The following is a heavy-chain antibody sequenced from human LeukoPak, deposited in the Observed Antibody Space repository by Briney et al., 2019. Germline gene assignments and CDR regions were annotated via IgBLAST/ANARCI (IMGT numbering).Heavy chain of an antibody. CDR3: ARDRRGEKDFDV. CDR1: GISFSNDY. CDR2: IYADGYT. J-gene: IGHJ3*01. V-gene: IGHV3-53*04. Sequence: PGGSLRLSCAASGISFSNDYMSWVRQAPGKGLEWVSAIYADGYTRDAASVKGRFSISRHNSKNTVYLQMDNLRPEDTAVYYCARDRRGEKDFDVWGPGTMVTVSS.